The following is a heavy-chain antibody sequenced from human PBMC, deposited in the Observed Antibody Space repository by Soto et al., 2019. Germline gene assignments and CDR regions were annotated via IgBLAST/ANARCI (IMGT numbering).Heavy chain of an antibody. J-gene: IGHJ4*02. Sequence: ASVKVSCKASGYTFTSYAMHWVRQAPGQRLEWMGWINAGNGNTSYAQKFQGRVTITRDTSTSTAYMELSSLRSEDTAVYYCARGSVRKYYFDYWGQGTLVTVSS. V-gene: IGHV1-3*01. CDR1: GYTFTSYA. CDR2: INAGNGNT. D-gene: IGHD2-2*01. CDR3: ARGSVRKYYFDY.